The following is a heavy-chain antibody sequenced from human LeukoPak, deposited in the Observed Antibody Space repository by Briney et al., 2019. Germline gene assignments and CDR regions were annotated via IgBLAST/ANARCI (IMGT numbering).Heavy chain of an antibody. Sequence: GESLKISCKASGYSFTSYWIGWVRQMPGKGLEWMGIINPGDSDTRYSPSSQGQVTISADKSISTAYLQWINLKASDTAMYYCARFDYDSSGYYVDYWGQGTLVAVSS. V-gene: IGHV5-51*01. CDR3: ARFDYDSSGYYVDY. J-gene: IGHJ4*02. CDR1: GYSFTSYW. D-gene: IGHD3-22*01. CDR2: INPGDSDT.